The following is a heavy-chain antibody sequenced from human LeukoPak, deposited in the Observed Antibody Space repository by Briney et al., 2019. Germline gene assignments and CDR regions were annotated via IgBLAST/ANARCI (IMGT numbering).Heavy chain of an antibody. CDR3: ARDQGYCTSASCRGDAFDV. V-gene: IGHV3-7*01. CDR1: GFRFSSHW. D-gene: IGHD2-2*01. J-gene: IGHJ3*01. Sequence: GGSLRLSCAASGFRFSSHWMSWVRQAPGKGLEWVAKIKEDGSEKYYVDSVKGRFTISRDNAKNSLSLHMNSLRAEDTAVYYCARDQGYCTSASCRGDAFDVWGQGSMVSVSS. CDR2: IKEDGSEK.